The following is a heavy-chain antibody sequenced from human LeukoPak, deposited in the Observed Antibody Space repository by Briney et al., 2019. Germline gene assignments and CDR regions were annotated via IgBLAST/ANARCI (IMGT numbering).Heavy chain of an antibody. CDR3: AKDGSRITIFGVVTSYNWFDP. V-gene: IGHV3-23*01. Sequence: GGSLRLSCAASGFTFSSYVMSWVRQAPGKGLEWVSAISGSGGSTYYADSVKGRFTISRDNFKNTLYLQMNSLRAEDTAVYYCAKDGSRITIFGVVTSYNWFDPWGQGTLVTVSS. J-gene: IGHJ5*02. D-gene: IGHD3-3*01. CDR2: ISGSGGST. CDR1: GFTFSSYV.